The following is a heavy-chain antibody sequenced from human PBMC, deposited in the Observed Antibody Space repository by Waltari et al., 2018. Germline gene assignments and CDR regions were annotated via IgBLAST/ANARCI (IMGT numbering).Heavy chain of an antibody. Sequence: QVQLQESGPGLVKPSETLSLTCVVSGYSIRSGYYWGWIRQPPGKGRERIGSIYHSGSTYYNPSLKSRVTISVDTSKNQFSLKLSSVTAADTAVYYCARHGTRITMTSSFEYWGQGTLVTVSS. CDR1: GYSIRSGYY. D-gene: IGHD3-3*01. J-gene: IGHJ4*02. CDR2: IYHSGST. V-gene: IGHV4-38-2*01. CDR3: ARHGTRITMTSSFEY.